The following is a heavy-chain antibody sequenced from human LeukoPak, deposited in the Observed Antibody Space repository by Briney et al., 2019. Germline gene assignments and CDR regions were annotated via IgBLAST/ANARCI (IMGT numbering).Heavy chain of an antibody. CDR2: ISGSGGST. D-gene: IGHD4-23*01. J-gene: IGHJ4*02. Sequence: GGTLRLSCAASGFTFSSYGMSWVRQAPGKGLEWVSAISGSGGSTYYADSVKGRFTISRDNAKNSLYLQMNSLRAEDTALYDCARGMTTVVTGFDYWGQGTLVTVSS. V-gene: IGHV3-23*01. CDR3: ARGMTTVVTGFDY. CDR1: GFTFSSYG.